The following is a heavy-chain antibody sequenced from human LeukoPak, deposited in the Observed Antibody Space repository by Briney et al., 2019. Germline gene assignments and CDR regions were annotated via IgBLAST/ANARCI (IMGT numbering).Heavy chain of an antibody. D-gene: IGHD6-19*01. V-gene: IGHV3-23*01. CDR1: GFTFSSYA. J-gene: IGHJ4*02. CDR2: ISGSGGST. CDR3: AKRSSGWYFDY. Sequence: GGSLRLSCAASGFTFSSYAMSWVRQAPGNGLEWVSAISGSGGSTYYADSVKGRFTISRENSKNTLYLQMNSLRAEDTAVYYCAKRSSGWYFDYWGQRTLVTVSS.